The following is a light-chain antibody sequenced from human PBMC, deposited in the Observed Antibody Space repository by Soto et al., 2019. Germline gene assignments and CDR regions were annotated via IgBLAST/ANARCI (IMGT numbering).Light chain of an antibody. CDR3: TSYAGSNIWV. CDR2: EVS. Sequence: QSALTQPPSASGSPGQSVPISCTGTSSDVGAYNYVSWYQQYPGIAPKLMIYEVSKRPSGVPDRFSGSKSGKTASLTVSGLQPEDEADYYCTSYAGSNIWVFGGGTKLTVL. V-gene: IGLV2-8*01. CDR1: SSDVGAYNY. J-gene: IGLJ3*02.